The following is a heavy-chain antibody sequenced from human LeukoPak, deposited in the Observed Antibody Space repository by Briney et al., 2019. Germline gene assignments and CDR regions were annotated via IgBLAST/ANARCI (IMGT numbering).Heavy chain of an antibody. CDR1: GGSISSYY. V-gene: IGHV4-59*01. Sequence: PSETLSLTCTVSGGSISSYYWSWIRQPPGKGLEWIGYIYYSGSTNYNPSLKSRVTISVDTSKNQFSLKLSSVTAADTAVYYCAKDRTIFGVVTAAAFDIWGQGTMVTVSS. CDR2: IYYSGST. J-gene: IGHJ3*02. CDR3: AKDRTIFGVVTAAAFDI. D-gene: IGHD3-3*01.